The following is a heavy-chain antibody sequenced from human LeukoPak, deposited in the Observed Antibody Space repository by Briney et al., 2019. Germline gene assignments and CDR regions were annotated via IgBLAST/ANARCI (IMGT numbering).Heavy chain of an antibody. Sequence: QTGGSLRLSCAASGFTFTSYSMSWVRQAPGKGLEWVSGTSDRGDYTYYADSVKGRFTISRENAKNSLYLQMNSLRAGDTAVYYCARVGISSNYGMDVWGQGTTVTVSS. CDR3: ARVGISSNYGMDV. D-gene: IGHD3-3*02. CDR1: GFTFTSYS. CDR2: TSDRGDYT. J-gene: IGHJ6*02. V-gene: IGHV3-23*01.